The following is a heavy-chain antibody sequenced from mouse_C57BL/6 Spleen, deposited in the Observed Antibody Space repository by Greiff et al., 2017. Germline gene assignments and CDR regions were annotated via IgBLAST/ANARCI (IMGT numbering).Heavy chain of an antibody. CDR2: IDPETGGT. J-gene: IGHJ1*03. V-gene: IGHV1-15*01. D-gene: IGHD1-1*01. CDR1: GYTFTDYE. CDR3: TRCSYYGSSYGYFDV. Sequence: VQLQESGAELVRPGASVTLSCKASGYTFTDYEMHWVKQTPVHGLEWIGAIDPETGGTAYNQKFKGKAILTADKSSSTAYMELRSLTSEDSAVYYCTRCSYYGSSYGYFDVWGTGTTVTVSS.